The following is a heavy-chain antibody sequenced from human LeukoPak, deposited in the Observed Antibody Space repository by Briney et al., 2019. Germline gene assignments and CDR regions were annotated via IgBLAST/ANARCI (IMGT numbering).Heavy chain of an antibody. V-gene: IGHV3-7*01. D-gene: IGHD1-7*01. CDR1: GFTFSKTW. CDR3: ARDWNYGFDY. CDR2: IKVDGSER. Sequence: GGSLRLSCAASGFTFSKTWMSWVRQAPGKGLEWVANIKVDGSERYYVDSVKGRFTIFRDNAKNSLYLQMNSLRAEDTAIYYCARDWNYGFDYWGQGTLVTVSS. J-gene: IGHJ4*02.